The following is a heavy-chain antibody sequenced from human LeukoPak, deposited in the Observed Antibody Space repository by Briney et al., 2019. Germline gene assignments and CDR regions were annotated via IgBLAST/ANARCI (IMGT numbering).Heavy chain of an antibody. CDR2: INSDGSST. V-gene: IGHV3-74*01. CDR3: ASYCSGGSCYWAPDAFDI. CDR1: GFTFSSYW. J-gene: IGHJ3*02. D-gene: IGHD2-15*01. Sequence: PGGSVRLSCAASGFTFSSYWMHWVRQAPGKGLVWVSRINSDGSSTSYADSVKGRFTISRDNAKNTLYLQMNSLRAEDTAVYYCASYCSGGSCYWAPDAFDIWGQGTMVTVSS.